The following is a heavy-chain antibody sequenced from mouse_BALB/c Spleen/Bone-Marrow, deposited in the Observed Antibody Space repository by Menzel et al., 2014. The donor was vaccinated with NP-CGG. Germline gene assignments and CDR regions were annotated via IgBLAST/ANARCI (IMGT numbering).Heavy chain of an antibody. CDR2: INPFNDGI. V-gene: IGHV1-14*01. CDR1: GYTFTSYV. Sequence: VQLKQSGPELVKPGASVKMSCMASGYTFTSYVMHWVKQKPGQGLEWIGYINPFNDGIEYNEKFKVKSALTSDKSSSTAYMELSSLTSEDSAVYYCARGNKGVGDYWGQGTTLTVSS. J-gene: IGHJ2*01. CDR3: ARGNKGVGDY. D-gene: IGHD1-1*01.